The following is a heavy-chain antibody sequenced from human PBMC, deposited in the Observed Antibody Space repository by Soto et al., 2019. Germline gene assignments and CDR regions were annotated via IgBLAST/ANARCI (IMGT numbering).Heavy chain of an antibody. CDR1: GYSIGSGSY. D-gene: IGHD6-19*01. V-gene: IGHV4-38-2*02. CDR2: IYHGGTT. J-gene: IGHJ4*01. Sequence: SETLSLTCTVSGYSIGSGSYWAWIRQPPGKGPEWIASIYHGGTTFYNPSLKSRITISVDTSNNQFSLKLTSVTAADTAVYYCARVHVMVVAGSTFDYWGHGTLVTVSS. CDR3: ARVHVMVVAGSTFDY.